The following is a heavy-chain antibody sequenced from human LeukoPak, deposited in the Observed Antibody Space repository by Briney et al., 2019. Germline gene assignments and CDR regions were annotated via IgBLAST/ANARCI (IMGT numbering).Heavy chain of an antibody. CDR2: VSSSGSTI. J-gene: IGHJ6*02. D-gene: IGHD6-13*01. V-gene: IGHV3-11*01. Sequence: GGSLRLSCAASGFTFSDYYMSWIRQAPGKGLEWVSYVSSSGSTIYYADSVKGRFTISRDNAKNSLYLQMNSLRAEDTAVYYCAREYHPRYSSSWWGSFSAAPYYYGMDVWGQGTTVTVSS. CDR3: AREYHPRYSSSWWGSFSAAPYYYGMDV. CDR1: GFTFSDYY.